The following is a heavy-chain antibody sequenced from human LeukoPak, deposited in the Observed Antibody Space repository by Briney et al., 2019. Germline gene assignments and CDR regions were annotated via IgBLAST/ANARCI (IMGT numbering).Heavy chain of an antibody. D-gene: IGHD1-1*01. CDR3: ARTTRRMYFDY. Sequence: GSLRLSCAASGFTVSSNYMSWVRQAPGKGLEWVSVIYSGGSTYYADSVKGRFTISRDNSKNTLYLQMNSLRAEDTAVYYCARTTRRMYFDYWGQGTLVTVSS. CDR2: IYSGGST. V-gene: IGHV3-66*01. J-gene: IGHJ4*02. CDR1: GFTVSSNY.